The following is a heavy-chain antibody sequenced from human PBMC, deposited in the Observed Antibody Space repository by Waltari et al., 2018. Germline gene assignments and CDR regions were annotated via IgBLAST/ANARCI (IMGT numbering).Heavy chain of an antibody. J-gene: IGHJ6*02. Sequence: QVQLVQSGAEVKKPGASVKVSCKASGYTFTSYDINWVRQATGQGLEWMGWRNPNRGNTGYAQKFQGRVTMTRNTSISTAYMELSSLRSEDTAVYYCARACIDYDFWSGAPMDVWGQGTTVTVSS. CDR1: GYTFTSYD. D-gene: IGHD3-3*01. CDR2: RNPNRGNT. CDR3: ARACIDYDFWSGAPMDV. V-gene: IGHV1-8*01.